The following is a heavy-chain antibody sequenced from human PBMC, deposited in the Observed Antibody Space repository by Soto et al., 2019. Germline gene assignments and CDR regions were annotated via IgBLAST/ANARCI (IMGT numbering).Heavy chain of an antibody. Sequence: QVQLVQSGAEVKKPGSSVKVSCKASGGTFSSYAISWVRQAPGQGLEWMGGIIPIFGTANYAQKFQGRVTITADESTSTDYMELSSLRSEDTAVYYCARVGIAVAGKRSNWFDPWGQGTLVTVSS. V-gene: IGHV1-69*12. CDR1: GGTFSSYA. J-gene: IGHJ5*02. CDR3: ARVGIAVAGKRSNWFDP. CDR2: IIPIFGTA. D-gene: IGHD6-19*01.